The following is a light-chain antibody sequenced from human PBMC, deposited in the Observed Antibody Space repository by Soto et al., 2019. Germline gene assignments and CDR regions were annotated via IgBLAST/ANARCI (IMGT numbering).Light chain of an antibody. V-gene: IGKV1-39*01. CDR1: QSISSY. CDR3: QQSYSTVLT. J-gene: IGKJ4*01. CDR2: AAS. Sequence: DIQVTQSPSSLSASVGDRVTITCRASQSISSYLNWYQQKPGKAPKLLIYAASSLQSGVPSRFSGSGSGTDFTLTISSLQPEDFATYYCQQSYSTVLTFGGGTKVDIK.